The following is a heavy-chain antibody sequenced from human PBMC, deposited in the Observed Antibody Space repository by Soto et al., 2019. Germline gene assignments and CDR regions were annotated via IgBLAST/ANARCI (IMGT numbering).Heavy chain of an antibody. Sequence: QVQLVQSGAEVKKPGSSVKVSCKASGGTFSNYAITWVRQAPGQGLEWLGRIIPIFGTTDYAQKFQGRVTITADESTTTSYMELRSLKSDATAGYYCAKDGSREGNLGNWFDPGGQGTLVTVSS. D-gene: IGHD1-1*01. CDR2: IIPIFGTT. CDR1: GGTFSNYA. V-gene: IGHV1-69*15. J-gene: IGHJ5*02. CDR3: AKDGSREGNLGNWFDP.